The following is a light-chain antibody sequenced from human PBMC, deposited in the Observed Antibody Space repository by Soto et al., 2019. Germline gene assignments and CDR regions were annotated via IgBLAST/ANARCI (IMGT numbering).Light chain of an antibody. CDR2: DIS. J-gene: IGKJ4*01. V-gene: IGKV3-15*01. Sequence: EVVMTQSPATLSVSPGERATLSCRASQTVSRNLAWYQQRPGQAPRLLIYDISNRATGVPARFSGSGSETEFTLTIRSLQSEDFAVYCCQQYDKWPPTFGGGTKVEIK. CDR1: QTVSRN. CDR3: QQYDKWPPT.